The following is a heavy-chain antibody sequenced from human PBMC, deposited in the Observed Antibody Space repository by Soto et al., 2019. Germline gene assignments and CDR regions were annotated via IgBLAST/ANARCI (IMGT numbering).Heavy chain of an antibody. D-gene: IGHD3-3*01. CDR3: AREKLRFLEDYGMDV. V-gene: IGHV3-11*01. CDR1: GFTFSDYC. CDR2: ISSSGSTI. Sequence: PGGSLRLSCAASGFTFSDYCMSWIRQAPGKGLEWVSYISSSGSTIYYADSVKGRFTISRDNAKNSLYLQMNSLRAEDTAVYYCAREKLRFLEDYGMDVWGQGTTVTVSS. J-gene: IGHJ6*02.